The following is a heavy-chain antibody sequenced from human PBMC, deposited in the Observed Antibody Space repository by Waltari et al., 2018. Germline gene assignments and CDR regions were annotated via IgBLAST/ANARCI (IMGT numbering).Heavy chain of an antibody. J-gene: IGHJ4*01. Sequence: QVQLVESGGGVVQPGRSLRLSCAASGFTFSSYGMHWVRQAPGKGLEWVAVISYDGSNKYYADSVKGRFTISRDNSKNTLYLQMNSLRAEDTAVYYCAKKAHDYVWGSYRSDY. CDR3: AKKAHDYVWGSYRSDY. V-gene: IGHV3-30*18. CDR1: GFTFSSYG. D-gene: IGHD3-16*02. CDR2: ISYDGSNK.